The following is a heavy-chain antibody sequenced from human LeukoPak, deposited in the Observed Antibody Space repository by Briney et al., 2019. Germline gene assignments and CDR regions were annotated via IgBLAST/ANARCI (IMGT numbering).Heavy chain of an antibody. CDR2: ININGDRT. CDR1: AFTFSKHA. D-gene: IGHD6-6*01. V-gene: IGHV3-23*01. J-gene: IGHJ4*02. CDR3: ANEIRPNDY. Sequence: AGGSLRLSCAASAFTFSKHAMTWVRQAPGKGLEWVSSININGDRTYYADSVKGRFTISRDNSKNTLYLQMNSLRVEDTALYYCANEIRPNDYWGQGTLVTVSP.